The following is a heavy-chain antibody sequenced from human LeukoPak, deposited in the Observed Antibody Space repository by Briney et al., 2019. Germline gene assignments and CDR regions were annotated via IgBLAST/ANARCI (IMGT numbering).Heavy chain of an antibody. D-gene: IGHD3-22*01. CDR3: ARDLPTRYYYDSSGYAPIDY. CDR1: GYTFTGYY. V-gene: IGHV1-2*02. Sequence: ASVKVSCKASGYTFTGYYMHWVRQAPGQGLEWMGWINPNSGGTNYAQKFQGRVTMTRDTPISTAYMELSRLRSDDTTVYYCARDLPTRYYYDSSGYAPIDYWGQGTLVTVSS. CDR2: INPNSGGT. J-gene: IGHJ4*02.